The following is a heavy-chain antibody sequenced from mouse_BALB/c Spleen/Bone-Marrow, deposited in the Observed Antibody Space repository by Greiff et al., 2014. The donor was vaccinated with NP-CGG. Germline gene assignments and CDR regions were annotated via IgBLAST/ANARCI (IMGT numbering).Heavy chain of an antibody. CDR3: ARYYYGSSYFDY. CDR2: IDPANGNT. J-gene: IGHJ2*01. CDR1: GFNIKDTY. D-gene: IGHD1-1*01. V-gene: IGHV14-3*02. Sequence: SGAELVKQGASVKLSCTASGFNIKDTYMHWVKQRPEQGLEWIGRIDPANGNTKYDPKFQGKATITADTSSNTAYLQLSSLTSEDTAVYYCARYYYGSSYFDYWGQGTTLTVSS.